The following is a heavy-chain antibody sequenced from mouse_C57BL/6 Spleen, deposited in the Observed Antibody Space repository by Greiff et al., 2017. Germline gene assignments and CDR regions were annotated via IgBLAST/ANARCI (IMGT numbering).Heavy chain of an antibody. D-gene: IGHD1-1*01. J-gene: IGHJ4*01. CDR1: GFNIKDDY. CDR2: IDPENGDT. CDR3: TTQGVVATRPMDY. V-gene: IGHV14-4*01. Sequence: EVQLVESGAELVRPGASVKLSCTASGFNIKDDYMHWVKQRPEQGLEWIGWIDPENGDTEYASKFQGKATITADTSSNTAYLQLSSLTSEDTAVYYCTTQGVVATRPMDYWGQGTSVTVSS.